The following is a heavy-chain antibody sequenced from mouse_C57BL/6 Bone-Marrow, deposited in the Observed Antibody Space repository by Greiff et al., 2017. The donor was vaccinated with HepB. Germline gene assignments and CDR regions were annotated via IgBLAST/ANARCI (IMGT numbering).Heavy chain of an antibody. CDR2: IDPSDSYT. CDR3: ARLPGDY. Sequence: QVQLQQPGAELVMPGASVKLSCKASGYTFTSYWMHWVKQRPGQGLEWIGEIDPSDSYTNYTQKFKGKSTVTVDKSSSTAYMQLSSLTSEDSAVYYCARLPGDYWGQGTTLTVSS. J-gene: IGHJ2*01. V-gene: IGHV1-69*01. CDR1: GYTFTSYW. D-gene: IGHD5-5*01.